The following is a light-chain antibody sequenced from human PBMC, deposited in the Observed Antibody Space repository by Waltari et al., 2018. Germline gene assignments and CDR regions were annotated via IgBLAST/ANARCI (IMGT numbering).Light chain of an antibody. Sequence: DIVRTPSPLSLSVTPGEPSSSSCRSSQSLLHSSGNTFLDWYLQKPGQSPQLLIYLISNRASGVPDRFSGSGSGTDFTLKISRVEAEDVGVYFCMQARQTPWTFGQGTKVEIK. CDR3: MQARQTPWT. V-gene: IGKV2-28*01. CDR1: QSLLHSSGNTF. CDR2: LIS. J-gene: IGKJ1*01.